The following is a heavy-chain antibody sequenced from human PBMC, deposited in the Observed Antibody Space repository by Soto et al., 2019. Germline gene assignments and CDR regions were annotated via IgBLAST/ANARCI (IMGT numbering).Heavy chain of an antibody. CDR2: IYYSGST. V-gene: IGHV4-59*01. CDR3: ARDGQYYDFWSGLYYYYMDF. J-gene: IGHJ6*03. D-gene: IGHD3-3*01. CDR1: GGSISSYY. Sequence: SETLSLTCTVSGGSISSYYWSWIRQPPGKGLEWIGYIYYSGSTNYNPSLKSRVTISVDTSKNQFSLKLSSVTAADTAVYYCARDGQYYDFWSGLYYYYMDFWGKGTTVTVSS.